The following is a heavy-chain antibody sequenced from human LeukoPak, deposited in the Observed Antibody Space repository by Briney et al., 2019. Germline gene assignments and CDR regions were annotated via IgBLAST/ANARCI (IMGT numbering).Heavy chain of an antibody. J-gene: IGHJ6*04. Sequence: GVSLRLSCAASGFTFSSYEMNWVRQAPGKGLKGVSYISSSRSTIYYADSVKGRFTISRDNAKNSLYLQMNSLRAEDTAVYYCAELGITMIGGVWGKGTTVTISS. CDR2: ISSSRSTI. D-gene: IGHD3-10*02. CDR3: AELGITMIGGV. V-gene: IGHV3-48*03. CDR1: GFTFSSYE.